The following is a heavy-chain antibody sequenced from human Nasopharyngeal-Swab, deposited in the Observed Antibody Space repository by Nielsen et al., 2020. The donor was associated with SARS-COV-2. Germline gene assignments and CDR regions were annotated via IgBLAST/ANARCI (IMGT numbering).Heavy chain of an antibody. CDR3: TRDIGGKYGY. J-gene: IGHJ4*02. CDR2: INIDGSVT. Sequence: SLRLSCAASGFTFSSYWMHWVRQAPGKGLVWVSRINIDGSVTDYADSVKGRFTISRDNARNTLYLQMNSLRGEDTAVYYCTRDIGGKYGYWGQGNLVTVSS. D-gene: IGHD4-23*01. CDR1: GFTFSSYW. V-gene: IGHV3-74*01.